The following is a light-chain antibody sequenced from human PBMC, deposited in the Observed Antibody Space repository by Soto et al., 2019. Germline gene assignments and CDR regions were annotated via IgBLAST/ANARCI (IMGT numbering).Light chain of an antibody. CDR2: EVS. CDR3: TSFTSSHTYV. V-gene: IGLV2-14*01. Sequence: QSALTQPASVSGSPGQSITISCTGTSSDVGGYDFVSWYQQHPGKAPKLLIYEVSNRPSGVSNRFFGSKSGNTASLTISGLQSEDEADYYCTSFTSSHTYVFGTGTKLTVL. J-gene: IGLJ1*01. CDR1: SSDVGGYDF.